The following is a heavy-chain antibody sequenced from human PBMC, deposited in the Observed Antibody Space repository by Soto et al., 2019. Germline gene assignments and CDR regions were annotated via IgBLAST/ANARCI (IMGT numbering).Heavy chain of an antibody. Sequence: SETLSLTCTVSGGSISSDSYYWGWIRQPPGKGLEWIGSIYYTGSTYYNPSLKSRVTISVDTSKNQFSLKLSSVTAADTAVYYCVRAPGYGFLGPFAYWGQGTLVTVYS. D-gene: IGHD3-3*01. CDR3: VRAPGYGFLGPFAY. V-gene: IGHV4-39*01. CDR1: GGSISSDSYY. J-gene: IGHJ4*02. CDR2: IYYTGST.